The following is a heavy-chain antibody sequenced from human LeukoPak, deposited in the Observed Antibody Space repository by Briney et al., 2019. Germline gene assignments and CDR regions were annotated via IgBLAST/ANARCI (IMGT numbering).Heavy chain of an antibody. J-gene: IGHJ6*04. CDR2: ISGSGSTI. CDR1: GFTFSSYE. Sequence: PGGSLRLSCAASGFTFSSYEMNWVRQAPGKGLEWLSYISGSGSTIYYADSVWGRFTISRDNARKSLYMQMNSLRAEDTAVYYCARLLWRGGMDVWGKGTTVTVSS. CDR3: ARLLWRGGMDV. V-gene: IGHV3-48*03. D-gene: IGHD3-10*01.